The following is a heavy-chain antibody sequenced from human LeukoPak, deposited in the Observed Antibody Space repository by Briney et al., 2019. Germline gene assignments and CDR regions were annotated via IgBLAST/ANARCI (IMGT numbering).Heavy chain of an antibody. CDR2: IRGSGSNT. Sequence: PGRSLRLSCAAYGFTFSRHAMSWVRQAPGKGLEWVSAIRGSGSNTYYADSVKGRFTISRDNSKSTLSLQMNSLRAEDTAVYYCTKDSSVPFGITDWGRGTLVTVSS. V-gene: IGHV3-23*01. CDR1: GFTFSRHA. D-gene: IGHD5/OR15-5a*01. J-gene: IGHJ4*02. CDR3: TKDSSVPFGITD.